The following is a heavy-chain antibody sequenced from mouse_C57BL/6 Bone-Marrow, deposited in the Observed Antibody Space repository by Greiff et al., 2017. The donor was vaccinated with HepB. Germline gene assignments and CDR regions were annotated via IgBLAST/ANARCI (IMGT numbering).Heavy chain of an antibody. CDR3: ARDRWLLPSWFAY. Sequence: VQLQQSGPELVKPGASVKISCKASGYTFTDYYMNWVKQSHGKSLEWIGDINPNNGGTSYNQKFKGKATLTVDKSSSTAYMELRSLTSEDSAVYYCARDRWLLPSWFAYWGQGTLVTVSA. CDR1: GYTFTDYY. D-gene: IGHD2-3*01. CDR2: INPNNGGT. J-gene: IGHJ3*01. V-gene: IGHV1-26*01.